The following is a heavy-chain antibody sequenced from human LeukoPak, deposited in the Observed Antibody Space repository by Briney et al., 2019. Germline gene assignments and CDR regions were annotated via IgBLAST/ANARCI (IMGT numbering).Heavy chain of an antibody. Sequence: GGSLRLSCAASGFTFDDYAMQWVRQAPGEGLEWVSGISWNSGSIGYADSVKGRFTISRDNAKNSLYLQMNSLRAEDMALYYCAKGSLLYYYDSSGLGGHFDYWGEGTLVTVSS. D-gene: IGHD3-22*01. CDR3: AKGSLLYYYDSSGLGGHFDY. J-gene: IGHJ4*02. CDR2: ISWNSGSI. V-gene: IGHV3-9*03. CDR1: GFTFDDYA.